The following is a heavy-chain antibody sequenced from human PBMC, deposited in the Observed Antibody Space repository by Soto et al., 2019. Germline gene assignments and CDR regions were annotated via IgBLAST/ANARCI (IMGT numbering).Heavy chain of an antibody. J-gene: IGHJ5*02. CDR3: AHRATMTSFGLIIDNGIWFDP. CDR1: GFSLSTSGAA. Sequence: QINLIESGPTLVKPTQTLTLTCTFSGFSLSTSGAAVGWVRQPPGRALEWLALIYWDGDKRYNASLGNRLTITKDTSMNQVVLTLTNVDPAHTATYYCAHRATMTSFGLIIDNGIWFDPWGQGTRVIVSS. D-gene: IGHD3-22*01. V-gene: IGHV2-5*02. CDR2: IYWDGDK.